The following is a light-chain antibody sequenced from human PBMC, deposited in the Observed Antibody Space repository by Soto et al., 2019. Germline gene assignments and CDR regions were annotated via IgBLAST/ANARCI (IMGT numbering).Light chain of an antibody. V-gene: IGKV3-11*01. J-gene: IGKJ2*01. CDR1: QSVSRY. Sequence: EIVLTQSPATLSLSPGERATLSCRASQSVSRYLAWYQQKPGQAPRLLIYDASSRATGIPARFSGSGSGTDFTLTIASLEPEDFAVYYCQQPYTFGQGTKLEIE. CDR3: QQPYT. CDR2: DAS.